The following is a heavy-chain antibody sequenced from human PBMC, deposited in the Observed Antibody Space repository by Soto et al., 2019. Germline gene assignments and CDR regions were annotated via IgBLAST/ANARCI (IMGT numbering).Heavy chain of an antibody. Sequence: QVQLVQSRDEMKKPGASVRVSCKASGYIFVNYGIAWVRQDPGQGLEWMGWISPYTGDTHSASKVQGRLTMTTDTSTSTAYMDLGSLTSDDTAVYYCATVDNYVTPTPQDVWGQGTTVTVSS. J-gene: IGHJ6*02. CDR3: ATVDNYVTPTPQDV. CDR1: GYIFVNYG. CDR2: ISPYTGDT. D-gene: IGHD3-16*01. V-gene: IGHV1-18*01.